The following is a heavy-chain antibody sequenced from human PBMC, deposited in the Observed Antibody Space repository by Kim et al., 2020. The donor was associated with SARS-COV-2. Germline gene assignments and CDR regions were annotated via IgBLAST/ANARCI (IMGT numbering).Heavy chain of an antibody. CDR3: ARGSMTTVTTYWFDP. Sequence: QKFQGRVTITADESTSTAYMELSSLRSEDTAVYYCARGSMTTVTTYWFDPWGQGTLVTVSS. J-gene: IGHJ5*02. D-gene: IGHD4-17*01. V-gene: IGHV1-69*01.